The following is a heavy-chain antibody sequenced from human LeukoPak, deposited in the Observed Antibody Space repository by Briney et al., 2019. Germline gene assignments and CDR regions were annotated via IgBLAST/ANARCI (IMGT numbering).Heavy chain of an antibody. J-gene: IGHJ6*02. Sequence: PGGSLRLSCAASGFTFSTYAMSWVRQAPGKGLEWLSGISGSGDSTYYADSVKGRFTISRDNSKNTLYLQMNSLRADDTAVFFCAKDLRYCSTAICYYSGVDVWGQGTTVTVSS. CDR1: GFTFSTYA. CDR2: ISGSGDST. CDR3: AKDLRYCSTAICYYSGVDV. D-gene: IGHD3-10*01. V-gene: IGHV3-23*01.